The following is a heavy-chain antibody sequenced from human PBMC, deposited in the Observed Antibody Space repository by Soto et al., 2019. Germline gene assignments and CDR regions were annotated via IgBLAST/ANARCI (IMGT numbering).Heavy chain of an antibody. D-gene: IGHD3-22*01. CDR3: AKGGGSKDYYDTSGYYLYYYYAMDV. V-gene: IGHV3-23*01. CDR2: LSGSGVST. J-gene: IGHJ6*04. CDR1: GFTFSSYA. Sequence: EVQLLESGGGLVQPGGSLRLSCAASGFTFSSYAMTWVRQAPGKGLEWVSALSGSGVSTYYADSVKGRFTISRDNSTNPLYLQMNSLRAEDTAVYYCAKGGGSKDYYDTSGYYLYYYYAMDVWGKGTTVTVSS.